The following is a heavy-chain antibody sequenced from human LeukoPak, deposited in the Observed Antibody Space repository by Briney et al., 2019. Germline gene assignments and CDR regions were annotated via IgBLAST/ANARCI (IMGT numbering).Heavy chain of an antibody. J-gene: IGHJ3*02. CDR3: ARDRGRVVRGSLTLPGWGSFDI. CDR1: GGTFSSYA. CDR2: IIPIFGTA. V-gene: IGHV1-69*06. Sequence: SVKVTCTASGGTFSSYAISWVRQAPGQGLEWMGGIIPIFGTANSAKKFQGRVTITADKSTSTAYMELSSLRSEDTAVYYCARDRGRVVRGSLTLPGWGSFDIRGQGTMVTVSS. D-gene: IGHD3-10*01.